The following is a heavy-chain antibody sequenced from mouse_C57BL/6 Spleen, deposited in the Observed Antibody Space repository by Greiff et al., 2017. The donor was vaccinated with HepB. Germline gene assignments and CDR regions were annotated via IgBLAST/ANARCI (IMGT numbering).Heavy chain of an antibody. V-gene: IGHV1-54*01. D-gene: IGHD4-1*01. J-gene: IGHJ2*01. CDR1: GYAFTNYL. CDR2: INPGSGGT. Sequence: QVQLQQSGAELVRPGTSVKVSCKASGYAFTNYLIEWVKQRPGQGLEWIGVINPGSGGTNYNEKFKGKATLTADKSSSTAYMQLSSLTSEDSAVYFCARHWDGFDYWGQGTTLTVSS. CDR3: ARHWDGFDY.